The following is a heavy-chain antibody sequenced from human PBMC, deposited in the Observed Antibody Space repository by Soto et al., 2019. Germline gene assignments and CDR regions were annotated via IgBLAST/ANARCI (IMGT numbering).Heavy chain of an antibody. V-gene: IGHV3-11*06. Sequence: GGSLRLSCAASGFTFSDYYMSWIRQAPGEGLEWVSYISSSSSYTNYADSVKGRFTISRDNAKNSLYLQMNSLRAEDTAVYYCARDKTYYYDSSGPYYYGMDVWGQGTTVTVSS. D-gene: IGHD3-22*01. CDR3: ARDKTYYYDSSGPYYYGMDV. CDR1: GFTFSDYY. J-gene: IGHJ6*02. CDR2: ISSSSSYT.